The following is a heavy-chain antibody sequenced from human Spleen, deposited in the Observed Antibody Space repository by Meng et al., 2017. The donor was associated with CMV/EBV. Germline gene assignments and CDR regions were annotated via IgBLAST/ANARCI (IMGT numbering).Heavy chain of an antibody. J-gene: IGHJ4*02. V-gene: IGHV4-34*01. D-gene: IGHD5-12*01. Sequence: SETLSLTCGVYGVSLSAYYWTWIRQPPGKGLEWIGEINHSGSTNYNPSLKSRVTISVDTSKNQFSLKLDSVTAADTAVYYCATGGGFGPAFDYWGQGTLVTVSS. CDR3: ATGGGFGPAFDY. CDR1: GVSLSAYY. CDR2: INHSGST.